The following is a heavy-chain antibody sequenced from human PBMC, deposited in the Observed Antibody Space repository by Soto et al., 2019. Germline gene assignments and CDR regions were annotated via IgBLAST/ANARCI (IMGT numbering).Heavy chain of an antibody. Sequence: QVQLVQSGAEVKKPGASVKVSCKASGYTFTSYYMHWVRQAPGQGLGWMGIINPSGGSTSYAQKFQGSVTMTRDTSTSTVYMELSSLRSEDTAVYYCARGRYYYDSTARYFDYWGQGTLVTVSS. D-gene: IGHD3-22*01. CDR1: GYTFTSYY. V-gene: IGHV1-46*03. CDR2: INPSGGST. CDR3: ARGRYYYDSTARYFDY. J-gene: IGHJ4*02.